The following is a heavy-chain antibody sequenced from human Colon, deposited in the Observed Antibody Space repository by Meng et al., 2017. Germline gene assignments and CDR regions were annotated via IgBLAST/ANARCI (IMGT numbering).Heavy chain of an antibody. Sequence: GESLKISCAASGFSLSRYWMSWVRQAPGKGLEWVANVRQDGAEKHYVDSLKGRFTVSRDNDKNSIYLQMNSLTVNDTALYYCARDGGTDWFDPWGPGTPVTVSS. D-gene: IGHD1-1*01. CDR3: ARDGGTDWFDP. CDR1: GFSLSRYW. CDR2: VRQDGAEK. V-gene: IGHV3-7*01. J-gene: IGHJ5*01.